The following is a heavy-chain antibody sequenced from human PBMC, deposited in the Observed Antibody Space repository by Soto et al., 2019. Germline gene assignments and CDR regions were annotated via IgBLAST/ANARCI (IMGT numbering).Heavy chain of an antibody. Sequence: GGSLRLSCAASGFTFSSYAMSWVRQAPGKGLEWVSAISGSGGSTYYADSVKGRFTISRDNSKNTLYLQMNSLRAEDTAVYYCAKDFSSGYYYGWDYWGQGTLVTVSS. D-gene: IGHD3-22*01. CDR2: ISGSGGST. CDR1: GFTFSSYA. J-gene: IGHJ4*02. V-gene: IGHV3-23*01. CDR3: AKDFSSGYYYGWDY.